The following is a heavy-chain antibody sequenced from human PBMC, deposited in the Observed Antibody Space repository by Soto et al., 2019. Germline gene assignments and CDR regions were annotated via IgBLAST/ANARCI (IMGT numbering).Heavy chain of an antibody. V-gene: IGHV1-18*01. CDR3: ARKPTGQPFDY. CDR2: ISASNFDT. Sequence: ASVKVSCKASGFTFTNYGFSWVRQAPGQGLEWMGWISASNFDTHYAQELQGRVTMTTDTSTSTAYMEVRSPTSDDTAVYYCARKPTGQPFDYWGQGTLVTVSS. J-gene: IGHJ4*02. CDR1: GFTFTNYG. D-gene: IGHD1-1*01.